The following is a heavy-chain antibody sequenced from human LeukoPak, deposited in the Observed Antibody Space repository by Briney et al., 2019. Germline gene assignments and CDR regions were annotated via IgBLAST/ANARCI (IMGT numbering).Heavy chain of an antibody. J-gene: IGHJ4*02. V-gene: IGHV4-34*01. CDR3: ARARLGGGQRRPFDY. CDR2: INHSGST. Sequence: SETLSLTCAVYGGSFSGYYWCCIPQRPGKGLEWIGEINHSGSTNYNPSLKSRVTISVDTSKNQFSLKLSSVTAADTAVYYCARARLGGGQRRPFDYWGQGTLVTVSS. CDR1: GGSFSGYY. D-gene: IGHD6-25*01.